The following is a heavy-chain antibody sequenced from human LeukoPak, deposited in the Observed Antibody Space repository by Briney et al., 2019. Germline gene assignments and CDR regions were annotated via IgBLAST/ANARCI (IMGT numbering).Heavy chain of an antibody. Sequence: ASVKVSCKTSGFIFTSYDIYWVRQAPGQGLEWMGWMNPDSGNTAYAQKFQGRVSMTRDTSISTAFMVLSSLTSDDTAVYYCGRGQWQELHDYWGQETLVIVSS. J-gene: IGHJ4*02. D-gene: IGHD6-19*01. CDR1: GFIFTSYD. CDR2: MNPDSGNT. V-gene: IGHV1-8*01. CDR3: GRGQWQELHDY.